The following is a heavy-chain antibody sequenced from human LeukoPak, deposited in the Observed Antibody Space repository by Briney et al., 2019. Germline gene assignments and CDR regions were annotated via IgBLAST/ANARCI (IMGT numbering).Heavy chain of an antibody. CDR1: GGSITSGTKY. D-gene: IGHD3-10*01. CDR3: ARAVQDKYVFGSGAKYYFDY. J-gene: IGHJ4*02. V-gene: IGHV4-61*02. CDR2: IESSGTT. Sequence: KPSQTLSLTCTVSGGSITSGTKYWNWIRQPAGKGLEWIGLIESSGTTNYNPSLMSRLTMSLDTSKNQFSLNLNSVTAADTAIYYCARAVQDKYVFGSGAKYYFDYWGQGALVTVSS.